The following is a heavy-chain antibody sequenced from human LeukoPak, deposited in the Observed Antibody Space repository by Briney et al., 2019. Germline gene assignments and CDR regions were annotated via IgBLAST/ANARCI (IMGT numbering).Heavy chain of an antibody. CDR3: ATETNGRHYDY. J-gene: IGHJ4*02. CDR2: IGPTGSDR. D-gene: IGHD1-14*01. V-gene: IGHV3-21*06. Sequence: GGSLRLSCTASGLTFSTSGFNWVRQAPGKGLELVASIGPTGSDRYHADSIKGRFTISSDNANNFLYLQMNSLRAEDTAVYYCATETNGRHYDYWGQGTLLTVSS. CDR1: GLTFSTSG.